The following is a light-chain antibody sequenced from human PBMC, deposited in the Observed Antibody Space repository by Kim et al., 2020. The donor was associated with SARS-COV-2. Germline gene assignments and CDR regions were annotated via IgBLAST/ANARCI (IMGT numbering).Light chain of an antibody. V-gene: IGKV3-11*01. CDR3: QQRSNWPLA. Sequence: LSPGERATRSCRASQSISTYLAWYQHKPGQAPRLLIYDASNRATGIPARFSGSGSGTDFILTISSLEPEDFAVYYCQQRSNWPLAFGQGTRLEIK. J-gene: IGKJ5*01. CDR2: DAS. CDR1: QSISTY.